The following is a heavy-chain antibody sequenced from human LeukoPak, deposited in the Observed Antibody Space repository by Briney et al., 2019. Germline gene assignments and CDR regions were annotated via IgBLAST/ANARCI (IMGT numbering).Heavy chain of an antibody. CDR3: ARGRHYYDSSDYYYEGDAFDI. Sequence: ASVKVSCKASGDTFTSYYMHWVRQAPGQGLEWMGIINPSGGSTSSAQKFQGRVTMTRDMSTSTVYMDLSSLRSEDTAVYYCARGRHYYDSSDYYYEGDAFDIWGQGTIVTVSS. CDR1: GDTFTSYY. J-gene: IGHJ3*02. V-gene: IGHV1-46*01. CDR2: INPSGGST. D-gene: IGHD3-22*01.